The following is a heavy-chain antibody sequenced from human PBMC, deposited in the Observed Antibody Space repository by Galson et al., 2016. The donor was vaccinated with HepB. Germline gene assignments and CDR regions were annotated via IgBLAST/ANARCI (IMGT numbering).Heavy chain of an antibody. J-gene: IGHJ5*02. CDR3: ARHYYDSGRHYFDP. D-gene: IGHD3-10*01. CDR2: IYYSGST. Sequence: IYYSGSTYYNPSLKSRLTMSVDTSRSDFSLKLSSVTAADTAVYYCARHYYDSGRHYFDPWGQGTLVTVSS. V-gene: IGHV4-39*02.